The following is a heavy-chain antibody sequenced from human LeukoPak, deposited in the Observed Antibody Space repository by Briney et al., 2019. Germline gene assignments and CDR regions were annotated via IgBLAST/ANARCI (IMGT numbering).Heavy chain of an antibody. J-gene: IGHJ4*02. CDR2: IIPIFGTA. CDR3: ARAGTSSSSPFDY. V-gene: IGHV1-69*05. D-gene: IGHD6-6*01. CDR1: GGTFSSYA. Sequence: SVKVSCKASGGTFSSYAISWVRQAPGQGLEWMGGIIPIFGTANYAQKFQGRVTITTDESTSTAYMEPSSLRSEDTAVYYCARAGTSSSSPFDYWGQGTLVTVSS.